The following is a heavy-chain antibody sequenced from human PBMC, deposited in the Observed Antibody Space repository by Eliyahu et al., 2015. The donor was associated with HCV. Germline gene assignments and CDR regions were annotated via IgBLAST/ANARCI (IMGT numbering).Heavy chain of an antibody. CDR3: AKVSLLTTVATFDAFDI. CDR1: GXXFNXXX. V-gene: IGHV3-23*01. D-gene: IGHD4-23*01. CDR2: ISASGGST. J-gene: IGHJ3*02. Sequence: EVQLLESGGGLVQPGESLRLSCATSGXXFNXXXMXWVRQAPGKGLXWVSGISASGGSTYYADSVKGRFTISRDNSKNTLYLQMNSLRAEDTAVYYCAKVSLLTTVATFDAFDIWGQGTMVIVSS.